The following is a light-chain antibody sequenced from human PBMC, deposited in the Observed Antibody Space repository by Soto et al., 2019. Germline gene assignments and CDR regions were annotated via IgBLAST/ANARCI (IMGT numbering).Light chain of an antibody. CDR1: QSVSSN. CDR2: DAS. Sequence: EIVMTQSPATLSVSPGERATLSCRASQSVSSNLAWYQQKPGQAPRLLIYDASTRATGIPARFSGSGSGTEFTLTISSLQSEDFAVYYCQQYNNWPLTFGAGTKVDIK. V-gene: IGKV3-15*01. CDR3: QQYNNWPLT. J-gene: IGKJ4*01.